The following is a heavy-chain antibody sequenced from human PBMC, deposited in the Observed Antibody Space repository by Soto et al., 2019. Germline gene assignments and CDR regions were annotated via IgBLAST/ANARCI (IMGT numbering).Heavy chain of an antibody. Sequence: GGSLTLSCATSGFSISSSYMNWVRQAPGKGLEWVSVIYSAGNTYYADSVRGRFTISRDSSKNTLYLQMTRLRAEDTALYFCTSGHDYDSSGGYYFEYWGQGTLVTVSS. D-gene: IGHD3-22*01. CDR3: TSGHDYDSSGGYYFEY. CDR1: GFSISSSY. J-gene: IGHJ4*02. CDR2: IYSAGNT. V-gene: IGHV3-53*01.